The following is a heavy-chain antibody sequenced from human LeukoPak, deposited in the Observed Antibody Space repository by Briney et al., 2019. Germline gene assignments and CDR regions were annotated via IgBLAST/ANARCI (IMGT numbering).Heavy chain of an antibody. D-gene: IGHD1-1*01. CDR3: ARDSHLGRAGTSRHDAFDI. CDR1: GFTFSRDA. CDR2: ISYDGSDK. Sequence: GGSLRLSCAASGFTFSRDAVHWVRQAPGKGLEWVAVISYDGSDKYYADSVKGRFTISRDNSKNTLYLQMNSLRAEDTAVYYCARDSHLGRAGTSRHDAFDIWGQGTMVAVSS. V-gene: IGHV3-30*01. J-gene: IGHJ3*02.